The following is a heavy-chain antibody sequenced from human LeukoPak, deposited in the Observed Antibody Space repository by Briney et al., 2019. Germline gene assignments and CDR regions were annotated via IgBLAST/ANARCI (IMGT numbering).Heavy chain of an antibody. Sequence: TGGSLRLSCAASGFTFSTYGMHWVRQAPGKGLEWVAVISYDGNYKYYADSVKGRFTISRDNSKNTLSLQMNSLRAEDTAVYYCAKGGGSGFYDSSTYAIDSWGQGTLVTVSS. D-gene: IGHD3-22*01. V-gene: IGHV3-30*18. CDR3: AKGGGSGFYDSSTYAIDS. J-gene: IGHJ4*02. CDR2: ISYDGNYK. CDR1: GFTFSTYG.